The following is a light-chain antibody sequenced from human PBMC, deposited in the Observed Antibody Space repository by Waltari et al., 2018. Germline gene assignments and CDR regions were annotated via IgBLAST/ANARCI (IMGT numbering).Light chain of an antibody. J-gene: IGKJ1*01. CDR3: QNYVRLPAT. Sequence: EIVLTQSPGTLSLSPGERATLSCRASQSVARALAWYQQKPGQPPRLLIYNTYTRATGVPDGFSGGGSGTDFSLTISRLEPEDFAVYYCQNYVRLPATFGQGTKVEIK. CDR1: QSVARA. V-gene: IGKV3-20*01. CDR2: NTY.